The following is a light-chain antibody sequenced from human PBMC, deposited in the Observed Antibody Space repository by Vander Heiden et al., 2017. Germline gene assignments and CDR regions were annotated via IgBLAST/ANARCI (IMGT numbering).Light chain of an antibody. CDR3: ILPLQTPLWT. CDR2: LGS. V-gene: IGKV2-28*01. CDR1: QSRLHSNGISY. J-gene: IGKJ1*01. Sequence: DLVMTQSPLSLPVNPGEPASIACRASQSRLHSNGISYLYCYLQKPAQSPQLLIYLGSNRAARVPDRICGGRSGTNFTLKIIRVVAEDVFVYYCILPLQTPLWTFGQGTKVEIK.